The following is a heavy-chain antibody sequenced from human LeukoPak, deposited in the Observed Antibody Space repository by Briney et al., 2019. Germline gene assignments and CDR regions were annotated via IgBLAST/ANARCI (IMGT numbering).Heavy chain of an antibody. CDR2: ISYDGSNK. V-gene: IGHV3-30*04. J-gene: IGHJ4*02. Sequence: GGSLRLSCAASGAASGFIFSGYAMHWVRQAPGKGLEWVAVISYDGSNKYYADSVKGRFTISRDNSKNTLYLQMNSLRAEDTAVYYCAKDKPTGGSLLDYWGQGTLVTVSS. CDR3: AKDKPTGGSLLDY. CDR1: GFIFSGYA. D-gene: IGHD1-26*01.